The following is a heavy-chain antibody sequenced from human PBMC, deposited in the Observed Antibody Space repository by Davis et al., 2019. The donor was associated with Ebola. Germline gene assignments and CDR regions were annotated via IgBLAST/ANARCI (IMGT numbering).Heavy chain of an antibody. Sequence: GGSLRLSCAASGFTFSDYYMSWIRQAPGKGLEWVSYISSSSSTIYYADSVKGRFTISRDNSKNTLYLQMNSLRAEDTAVYYCARGDFWSGYYHVSIAFDIWGQGTMVTVSS. CDR1: GFTFSDYY. CDR3: ARGDFWSGYYHVSIAFDI. J-gene: IGHJ3*02. D-gene: IGHD3-3*01. V-gene: IGHV3-11*01. CDR2: ISSSSSTI.